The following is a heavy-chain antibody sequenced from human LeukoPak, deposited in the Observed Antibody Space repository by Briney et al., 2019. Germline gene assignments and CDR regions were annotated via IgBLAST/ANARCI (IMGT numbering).Heavy chain of an antibody. CDR3: TGWGDTTAEYFQR. J-gene: IGHJ1*01. D-gene: IGHD2-21*02. CDR2: INPDGRDT. V-gene: IGHV3-7*01. Sequence: GGSLRLSCVVSGFTFNRCWMNWVRQAPGKGLEWVAHINPDGRDTYYVDSVKGRFTISRDNAQNSMYLQMNSLRVEDTAVYYCTGWGDTTAEYFQRWGQGTLVTVSS. CDR1: GFTFNRCW.